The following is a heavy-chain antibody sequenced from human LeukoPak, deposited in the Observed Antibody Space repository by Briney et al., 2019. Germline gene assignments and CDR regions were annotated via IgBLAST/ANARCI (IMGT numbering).Heavy chain of an antibody. CDR3: ASAPGIAAAGIGAFDI. D-gene: IGHD6-13*01. V-gene: IGHV3-30*02. CDR1: GFTFSSYG. Sequence: GGSLRLSCAASGFTFSSYGMHWVRQAPGKGLEWVAFIRFDGSNKYYTDSVKGRFTLSRDNSKNTLYLQINSLRAEDTALYYCASAPGIAAAGIGAFDIWGQGTMVIVSS. CDR2: IRFDGSNK. J-gene: IGHJ3*02.